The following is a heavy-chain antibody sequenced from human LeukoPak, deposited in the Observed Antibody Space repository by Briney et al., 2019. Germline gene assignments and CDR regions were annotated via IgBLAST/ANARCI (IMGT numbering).Heavy chain of an antibody. CDR1: GFPVSSNY. V-gene: IGHV3-53*01. D-gene: IGHD3-3*01. CDR2: IYSGGST. J-gene: IGHJ4*02. Sequence: PGGSREISWAASGFPVSSNYIGWGRQAPGKGLEWVSVIYSGGSTHYADSVKGRFTISRDNSKNTLYLQMNSLRAEDTAVYYCNYDFWSGNDYWGQGTLVTVSS. CDR3: NYDFWSGNDY.